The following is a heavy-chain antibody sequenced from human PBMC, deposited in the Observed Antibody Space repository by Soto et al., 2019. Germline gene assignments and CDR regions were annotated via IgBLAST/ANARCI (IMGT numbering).Heavy chain of an antibody. V-gene: IGHV1-69*06. CDR3: ARGRYRGNYNSAY. CDR2: ITPIFGTA. CDR1: GGTFINYV. D-gene: IGHD1-26*01. J-gene: IGHJ4*02. Sequence: QVQLVQSGAEVKKPWSSVKVSCKASGGTFINYVISWVRQAPGQGLEWMGGITPIFGTANYAQKFQGRVTITADKATSTAYLELRRLRSEDKAVYYCARGRYRGNYNSAYWGQGTLVTVSS.